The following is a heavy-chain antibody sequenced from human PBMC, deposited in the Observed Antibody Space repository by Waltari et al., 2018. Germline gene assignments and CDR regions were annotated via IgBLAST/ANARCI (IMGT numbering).Heavy chain of an antibody. J-gene: IGHJ4*02. D-gene: IGHD6-13*01. CDR1: GGTFSSYA. V-gene: IGHV1-69*08. CDR2: IIPIFGTA. CDR3: ATLLHSSSYRYYFDY. Sequence: QVQLVQSGAEVKKPGSSVKVSCKASGGTFSSYAISWVRQAPGQGLEWMGRIIPIFGTANYAQKFQGRVTITADKSTSTAYMELSSLRSEDTAVYYCATLLHSSSYRYYFDYWGQGTLVTVSS.